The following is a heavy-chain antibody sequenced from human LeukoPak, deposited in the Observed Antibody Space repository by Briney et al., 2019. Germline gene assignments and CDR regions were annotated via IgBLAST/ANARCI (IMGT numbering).Heavy chain of an antibody. Sequence: PGRSLRLSCAASGFTISRYGMHWVRQAPGKGLEWVAVTWYDGSNEYYADSVKGRFTISRDNSKTIVYLQMNNLRAEDTAVYYCARGNYEFLAGYLSWFDPWGQGSRVTVSS. D-gene: IGHD3-9*01. V-gene: IGHV3-33*08. J-gene: IGHJ5*02. CDR2: TWYDGSNE. CDR1: GFTISRYG. CDR3: ARGNYEFLAGYLSWFDP.